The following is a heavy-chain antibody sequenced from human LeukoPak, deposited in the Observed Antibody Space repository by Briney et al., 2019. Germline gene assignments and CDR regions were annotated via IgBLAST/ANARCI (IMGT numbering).Heavy chain of an antibody. CDR3: ARDKIVGPTTLDF. V-gene: IGHV3-7*01. CDR1: GFTFSDYW. J-gene: IGHJ4*02. CDR2: IKQDGGES. Sequence: GGSLRLSCVVSGFTFSDYWMSWVRQAPGKGPEWVANIKQDGGESYYVDSVKGRFTISRDNAKNLLYLQMDSLRVEDTAIYYCARDKIVGPTTLDFWGQGTLVTVSS. D-gene: IGHD1-26*01.